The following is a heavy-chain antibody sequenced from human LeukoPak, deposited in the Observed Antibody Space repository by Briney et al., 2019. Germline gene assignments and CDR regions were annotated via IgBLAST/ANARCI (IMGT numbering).Heavy chain of an antibody. CDR3: ARDANGFDP. Sequence: SETLSLTCTVSGGSISSYYWSWIRQPPGKGLEWIGYTYYSGSTNYNPSLKSRVTISVDTSKNQFSLKLSSVTAADTAVYYCARDANGFDPWGQGTLVTVSS. V-gene: IGHV4-59*01. D-gene: IGHD2-8*01. CDR1: GGSISSYY. CDR2: TYYSGST. J-gene: IGHJ5*02.